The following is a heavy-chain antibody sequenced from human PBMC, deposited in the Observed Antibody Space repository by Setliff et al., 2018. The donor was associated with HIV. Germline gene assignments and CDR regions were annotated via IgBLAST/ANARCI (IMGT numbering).Heavy chain of an antibody. CDR1: GVSISRYY. CDR3: ARAFRPNDAFDT. Sequence: SETLSLTCTVSGVSISRYYWNWIRQPPGKGLEWIGYFSFSADNKYNPSLQSRVAISGDTSKNQFSLTLNSLTAADTALYYCARAFRPNDAFDTWGQGTMVTVSS. CDR2: FSFSADN. V-gene: IGHV4-59*01. J-gene: IGHJ3*02.